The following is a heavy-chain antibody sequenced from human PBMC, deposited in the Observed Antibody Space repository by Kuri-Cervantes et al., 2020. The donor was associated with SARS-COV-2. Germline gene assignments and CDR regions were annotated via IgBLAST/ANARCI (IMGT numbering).Heavy chain of an antibody. V-gene: IGHV3-74*01. Sequence: GESLKISCVASGFAFSLYWMHWVRQAPGKGLVWVSRVNSDGSGTAYADSVKGRFIISRDNAKDTLYLQMNSLRAEDTAVYFCVRDTREDPGSLLDYWGQGTLVTVSS. CDR3: VRDTREDPGSLLDY. D-gene: IGHD1-26*01. CDR1: GFAFSLYW. CDR2: VNSDGSGT. J-gene: IGHJ4*02.